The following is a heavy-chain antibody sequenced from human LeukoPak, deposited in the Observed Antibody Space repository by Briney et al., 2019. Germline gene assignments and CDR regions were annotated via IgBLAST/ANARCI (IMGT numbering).Heavy chain of an antibody. J-gene: IGHJ4*02. V-gene: IGHV3-74*01. CDR3: ARGGLEPVDY. CDR1: GFTFSTYW. D-gene: IGHD1-1*01. Sequence: PGGSLRLSCAASGFTFSTYWMHWVRQAPGKRLVWVSRINTDGSSTSYADSVKGRFTISRDNAKNTLYLQMNSLRADDTAVYYCARGGLEPVDYWGQGTLVTVSS. CDR2: INTDGSST.